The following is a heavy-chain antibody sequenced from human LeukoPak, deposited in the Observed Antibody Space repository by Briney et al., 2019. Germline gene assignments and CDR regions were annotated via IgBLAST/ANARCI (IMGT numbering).Heavy chain of an antibody. V-gene: IGHV3-30*04. CDR1: GFTFSSYA. Sequence: GRSLRLSCAASGFTFSSYAMHWVRQAPGKGLEGVAVISYGGSNKYYADSVKGRFTISRDNSKNTLYLQMNSLRAEDTAVYYCAKGGYDSCGYYYGVDYWGQGTLVTVSS. CDR3: AKGGYDSCGYYYGVDY. D-gene: IGHD3-22*01. J-gene: IGHJ4*02. CDR2: ISYGGSNK.